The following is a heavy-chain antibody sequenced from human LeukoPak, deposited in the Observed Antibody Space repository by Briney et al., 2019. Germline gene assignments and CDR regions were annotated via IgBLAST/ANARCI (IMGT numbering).Heavy chain of an antibody. V-gene: IGHV3-23*01. CDR1: GFTFSSYA. CDR2: ISGSGART. CDR3: AKILWNGYDIDY. D-gene: IGHD3-3*01. Sequence: GGSLRLSCAASGFTFSSYAMNWVRQAPGKGLEWVSAISGSGARTYYADSARGRFTISRDNSKNTLYLQMNSLRAEDTAIYYCAKILWNGYDIDYWGQGTLVTVSS. J-gene: IGHJ4*02.